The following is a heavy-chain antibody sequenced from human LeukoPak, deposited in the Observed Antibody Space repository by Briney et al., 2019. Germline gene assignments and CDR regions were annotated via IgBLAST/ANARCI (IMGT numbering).Heavy chain of an antibody. CDR2: ISHSGNT. V-gene: IGHV4-59*01. Sequence: SETLSLTCTVSGDSINKYFWSWLRQSPGKGLEWIGYISHSGNTNYNPSLKSRVTISLDKSNNQFSLRLSSVTAADTAVYYCARAGPENLNWRYYIDFWGRDSLSPSPQ. CDR3: ARAGPENLNWRYYIDF. D-gene: IGHD1-1*01. CDR1: GDSINKYF. J-gene: IGHJ4*02.